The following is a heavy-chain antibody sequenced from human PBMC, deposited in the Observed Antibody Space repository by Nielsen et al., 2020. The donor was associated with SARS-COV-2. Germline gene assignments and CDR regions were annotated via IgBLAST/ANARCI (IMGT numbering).Heavy chain of an antibody. Sequence: GESLKISCAASGFTFSSYAMHWVRQAPGKGLEWVAVISYDGSNKYYADSVKGRFTISRDNSKNTLYLQMNSLRAEDTAVYYCARDPNYYDSSGYPYYYYYGMDVWGQGTTVTVSS. J-gene: IGHJ6*02. V-gene: IGHV3-30-3*01. CDR1: GFTFSSYA. CDR3: ARDPNYYDSSGYPYYYYYGMDV. D-gene: IGHD3-22*01. CDR2: ISYDGSNK.